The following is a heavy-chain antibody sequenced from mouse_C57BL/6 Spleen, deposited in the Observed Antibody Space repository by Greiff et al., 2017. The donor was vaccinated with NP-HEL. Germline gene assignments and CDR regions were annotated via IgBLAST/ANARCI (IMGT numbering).Heavy chain of an antibody. CDR3: ARWWGAMDY. J-gene: IGHJ4*01. V-gene: IGHV1-22*01. CDR1: GYTFTDYN. Sequence: VQLQQSGPELVKPGASVKMSCKASGYTFTDYNMHWVKQSHGKSLEWIGYINPNNGGTSYNQKFKGKATWTVNTSSSTACMELRSLTSEDSAVYYCARWWGAMDYWGQGTSVTVSS. CDR2: INPNNGGT. D-gene: IGHD1-1*02.